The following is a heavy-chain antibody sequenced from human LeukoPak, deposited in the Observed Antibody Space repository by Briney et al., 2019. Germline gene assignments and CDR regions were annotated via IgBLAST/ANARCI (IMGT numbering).Heavy chain of an antibody. V-gene: IGHV4-30-4*01. J-gene: IGHJ4*02. D-gene: IGHD3-22*01. CDR2: IYYRGST. Sequence: PSETLSLTCTVSGDSISSGDYYWTWVRQSPGKGLEWIVYIYYRGSTNYNPSLKSRGTISVDTSENQFSLKLTSVTPADTAVYYCARALDDSSGYYFDYWGQGTLVTVSS. CDR1: GDSISSGDYY. CDR3: ARALDDSSGYYFDY.